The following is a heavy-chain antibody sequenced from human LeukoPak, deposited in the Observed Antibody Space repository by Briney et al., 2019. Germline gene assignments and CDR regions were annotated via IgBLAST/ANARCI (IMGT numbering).Heavy chain of an antibody. Sequence: RASVKVSCKASGYTFTGYYMHWVRQAPGQGLEWMGWINPNSGGTNYAQKFQGRVTMTRDTSISTAYMGLSRLRSDDTAVYYCARDIVATNYYYYYGMDVWGQGTTVTVSS. J-gene: IGHJ6*02. D-gene: IGHD5-12*01. V-gene: IGHV1-2*02. CDR1: GYTFTGYY. CDR3: ARDIVATNYYYYYGMDV. CDR2: INPNSGGT.